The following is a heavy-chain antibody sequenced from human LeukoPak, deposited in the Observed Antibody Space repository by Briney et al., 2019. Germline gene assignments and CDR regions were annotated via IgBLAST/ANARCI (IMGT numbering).Heavy chain of an antibody. CDR2: ISGSGGST. J-gene: IGHJ6*02. Sequence: GGSLRLSCAASGLTFSNYAMSWVRQAPGKGLEWVSAISGSGGSTYYADSVKGRFTISRDNSKNTLYLQMNCLRAEDTAVYYCAKETAVVGWYHGMDVWGQWTTVTVSS. CDR3: AKETAVVGWYHGMDV. V-gene: IGHV3-23*01. D-gene: IGHD6-19*01. CDR1: GLTFSNYA.